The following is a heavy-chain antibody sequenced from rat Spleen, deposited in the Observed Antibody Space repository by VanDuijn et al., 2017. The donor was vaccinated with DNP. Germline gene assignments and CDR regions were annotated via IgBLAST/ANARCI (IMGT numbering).Heavy chain of an antibody. V-gene: IGHV5-31*01. CDR3: ASWAPIAPISTSNY. CDR1: GFTFSTYW. CDR2: ITSSCGSI. D-gene: IGHD1-2*01. Sequence: EVQLVETGGGLVQPGRSLKLSCVASGFTFSTYWMFWVRQAPGRGLEWVASITSSCGSIYYPDSVKGRFTISRDNAKSTLYLQMNSPRSEDTATYYCASWAPIAPISTSNYWGQGVMVTVSS. J-gene: IGHJ2*01.